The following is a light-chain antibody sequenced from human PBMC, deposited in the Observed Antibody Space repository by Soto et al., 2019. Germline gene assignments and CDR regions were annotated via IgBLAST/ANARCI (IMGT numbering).Light chain of an antibody. Sequence: EIVMTQSPATLSVSPGERATLSCRASQSFSSSLAWYQQKPGQAPRLLIYGASARATGIPARFSGSGSGTDFTLTISSLEPEDFAVYYCQHRFSWPLTFGGGTTVEIK. CDR2: GAS. J-gene: IGKJ4*01. CDR1: QSFSSS. V-gene: IGKV3-15*01. CDR3: QHRFSWPLT.